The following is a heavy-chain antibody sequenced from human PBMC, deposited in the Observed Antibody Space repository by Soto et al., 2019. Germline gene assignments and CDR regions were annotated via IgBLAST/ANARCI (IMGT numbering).Heavy chain of an antibody. CDR2: IYYSGST. CDR3: ARITIFGVVIPDAFDI. CDR1: GGSISSYY. D-gene: IGHD3-3*01. J-gene: IGHJ3*02. Sequence: PSETLSLTCTVSGGSISSYYWSWIRQPPGKGLEWIGYIYYSGSTNYNPSLKSRVTISVDTSKNQFSLKLSSVTAADTAVYYCARITIFGVVIPDAFDIWGQGTMVTVS. V-gene: IGHV4-59*08.